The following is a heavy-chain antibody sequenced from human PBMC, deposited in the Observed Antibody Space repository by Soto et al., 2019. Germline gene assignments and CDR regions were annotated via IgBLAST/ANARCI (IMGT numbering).Heavy chain of an antibody. Sequence: PGGSLRLSCAASGFTFSSYALSWVRQAPGKGLEWVSAISGSGGSTYYADSVKGRFTISRDNSKNTLYLQMNSLRAEDTAVYYCAKGGYSSGWSYYYYYYMDVWGKGTTVTV. CDR2: ISGSGGST. D-gene: IGHD6-19*01. V-gene: IGHV3-23*01. J-gene: IGHJ6*03. CDR1: GFTFSSYA. CDR3: AKGGYSSGWSYYYYYYMDV.